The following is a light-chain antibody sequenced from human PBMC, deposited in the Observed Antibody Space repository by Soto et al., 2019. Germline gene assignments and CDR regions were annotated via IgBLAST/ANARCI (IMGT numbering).Light chain of an antibody. CDR3: QQYGSSPGWT. J-gene: IGKJ1*01. CDR2: GAS. Sequence: EIVLTQSPGTLSLSPGERATLSCRASQSVSSSYLAWYQQKPGKAPRLLIYGASSRSTGIPDRFSGSGSGTDFTLTISTLEPEDFAVYYCQQYGSSPGWTFGQGTKVQIK. CDR1: QSVSSSY. V-gene: IGKV3-20*01.